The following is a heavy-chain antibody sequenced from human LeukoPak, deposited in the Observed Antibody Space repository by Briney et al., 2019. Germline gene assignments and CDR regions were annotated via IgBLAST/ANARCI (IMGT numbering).Heavy chain of an antibody. CDR3: ARDRRGSGSYFGDDAFDI. J-gene: IGHJ3*02. Sequence: GSLRLSCAASGFTFSSYEMNWVRQPPGKGLEWIGEIYHSGSTNYNPSLKSRVTISVDKSKNQFSLKLSSVTAADTAVYYCARDRRGSGSYFGDDAFDIWGQGTMVTVSS. CDR2: IYHSGST. CDR1: GFTFSSYEM. V-gene: IGHV4-4*02. D-gene: IGHD3-10*01.